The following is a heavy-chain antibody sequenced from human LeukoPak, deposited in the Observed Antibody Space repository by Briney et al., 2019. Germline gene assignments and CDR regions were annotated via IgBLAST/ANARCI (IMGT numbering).Heavy chain of an antibody. CDR3: ASYRYGSSFAFDI. CDR1: GFTFTSYA. J-gene: IGHJ3*02. D-gene: IGHD6-6*01. Sequence: PGGSLRLSCAASGFTFTSYAMHWVRQAPGKGLEYVSAISSNGGGTYYANSVKGRFTISRDNSKNTLYLQMGSLRAEDTAVYYCASYRYGSSFAFDIWGQGTMVTVSS. CDR2: ISSNGGGT. V-gene: IGHV3-64*01.